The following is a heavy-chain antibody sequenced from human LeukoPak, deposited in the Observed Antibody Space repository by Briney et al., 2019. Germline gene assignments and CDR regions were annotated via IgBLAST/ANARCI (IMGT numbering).Heavy chain of an antibody. CDR1: GFTFSDYY. D-gene: IGHD6-13*01. CDR3: ARLAESSWTDY. V-gene: IGHV3-11*06. Sequence: GGSLRLSCAASGFTFSDYYMSWIRQAPGKGLEWVSYISSSSSYIYYADSVKGRFAISRDNAKNSLYLQMNSLRAEDTAVYYCARLAESSWTDYWGQGTLVTVSS. CDR2: ISSSSSYI. J-gene: IGHJ4*02.